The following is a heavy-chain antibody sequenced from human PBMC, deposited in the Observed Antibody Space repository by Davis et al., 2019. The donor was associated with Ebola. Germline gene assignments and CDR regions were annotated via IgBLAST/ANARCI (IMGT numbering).Heavy chain of an antibody. V-gene: IGHV3-30-3*01. Sequence: GESLKISCAASGFTFSSYAMHWVRQAPGKGLEWVAVISYDGSNKYYADSVKGRFTISRDNSKNTLYLQMNSLRAEDTAVYYCARDLDRYSSGWVYYGMDVWGQGTKVTVSS. CDR2: ISYDGSNK. D-gene: IGHD6-19*01. CDR3: ARDLDRYSSGWVYYGMDV. CDR1: GFTFSSYA. J-gene: IGHJ6*02.